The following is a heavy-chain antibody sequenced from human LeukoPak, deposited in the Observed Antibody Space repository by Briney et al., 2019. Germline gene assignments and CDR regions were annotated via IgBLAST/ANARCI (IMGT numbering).Heavy chain of an antibody. CDR2: INANSGNT. J-gene: IGHJ4*02. CDR1: GYTFTSYG. V-gene: IGHV1-18*01. D-gene: IGHD6-19*01. CDR3: ARDSHSGWYGSVY. Sequence: ASVKVSCKASGYTFTSYGITWVRQVPGQGLEWMGWINANSGNTNYAQNLQGRVTMTRDTSTSTAYMEVRSLRSDDTAVYYCARDSHSGWYGSVYWGQGTLVTVSS.